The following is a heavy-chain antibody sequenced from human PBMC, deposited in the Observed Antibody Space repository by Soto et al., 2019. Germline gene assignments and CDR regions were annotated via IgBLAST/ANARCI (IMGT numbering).Heavy chain of an antibody. CDR3: AHSGFWAARLWYYFDY. Sequence: SGPTLVNPTQTLTLTCTFSGFSLSTSGVGVGWIRQPPGKALEWLALIYWDDDKRYSPTLKSRLTIPQDTSKNQVVLTMANMDPVDTATYYCAHSGFWAARLWYYFDYWGQGTLVTVSS. CDR1: GFSLSTSGVG. J-gene: IGHJ4*02. CDR2: IYWDDDK. D-gene: IGHD6-6*01. V-gene: IGHV2-5*02.